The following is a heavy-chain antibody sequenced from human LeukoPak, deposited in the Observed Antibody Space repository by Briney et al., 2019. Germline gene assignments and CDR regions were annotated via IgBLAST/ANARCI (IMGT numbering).Heavy chain of an antibody. J-gene: IGHJ4*02. D-gene: IGHD3-22*01. Sequence: SETLSLTCAVYDGXFSSYYCSWVRQPPGKGLEWIGEINHSGSTNSNPSLKSRVTLSVDSSKNHFSLKLNSVTAADTAVYYCARSHYEDSSGYYYRRYYFDYWGQGTLVTVSS. CDR2: INHSGST. CDR1: DGXFSSYY. V-gene: IGHV4-34*01. CDR3: ARSHYEDSSGYYYRRYYFDY.